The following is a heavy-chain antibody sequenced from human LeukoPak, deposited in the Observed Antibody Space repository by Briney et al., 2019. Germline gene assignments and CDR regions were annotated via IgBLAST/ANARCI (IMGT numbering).Heavy chain of an antibody. CDR2: ITRNSYI. V-gene: IGHV3-21*01. D-gene: IGHD1-14*01. CDR3: RVNPDDAFDI. J-gene: IGHJ3*02. CDR1: GFTFSTYS. Sequence: GGSLRLSCAASGFTFSTYSMNWVRQAPGKGLEWVSSITRNSYIYYADSVKGRFTISRDNAKNSLYLQMNSLRAEDTAVYYCRVNPDDAFDIWGQGTMVTVSS.